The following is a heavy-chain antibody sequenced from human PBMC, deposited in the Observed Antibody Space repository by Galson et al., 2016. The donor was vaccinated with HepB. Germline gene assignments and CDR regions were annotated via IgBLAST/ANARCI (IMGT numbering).Heavy chain of an antibody. V-gene: IGHV3-23*01. J-gene: IGHJ4*02. Sequence: SLRLSCAASGFTFKYYAMNWVRQAPGKGLDWVSSISGDGGITYFADSVKGRFTISRDNSKNTLYLQMNSLRAEDTAVYYCARNASIWSFFDYWGQGSAVLVSS. CDR1: GFTFKYYA. CDR3: ARNASIWSFFDY. CDR2: ISGDGGIT. D-gene: IGHD2-2*01.